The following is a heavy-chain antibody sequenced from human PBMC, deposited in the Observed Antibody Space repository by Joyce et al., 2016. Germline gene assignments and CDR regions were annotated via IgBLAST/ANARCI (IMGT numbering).Heavy chain of an antibody. CDR3: AREQVGAIYFDY. J-gene: IGHJ4*02. D-gene: IGHD1-26*01. CDR1: GFSFSSFA. V-gene: IGHV3-30-3*01. Sequence: QVQLVESGGGVVQPGRSLRLSCAASGFSFSSFAMHWVRQAPGKGLEWLAVISSDGNNKYYADSVKGRLTISRDNYENTLFLQMSSLRAEDTSVYYCAREQVGAIYFDYWGQGTLVTVSS. CDR2: ISSDGNNK.